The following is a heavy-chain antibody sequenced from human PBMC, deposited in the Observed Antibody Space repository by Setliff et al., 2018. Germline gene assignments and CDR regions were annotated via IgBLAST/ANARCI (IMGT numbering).Heavy chain of an antibody. Sequence: ASVKVSCKASGYTFRSYAMNWVRQAPGQGLEWMGWINTNTGNPTYAQGFTGRFVFSLDTSVSTTYLQISSLKAEDTAVYYCAREGVDTRSSTDYRYYMDVWGKGTTVTV. CDR2: INTNTGNP. CDR3: AREGVDTRSSTDYRYYMDV. D-gene: IGHD5-18*01. V-gene: IGHV7-4-1*02. CDR1: GYTFRSYA. J-gene: IGHJ6*03.